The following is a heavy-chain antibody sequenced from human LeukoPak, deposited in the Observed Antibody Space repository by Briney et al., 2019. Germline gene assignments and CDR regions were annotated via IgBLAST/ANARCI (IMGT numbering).Heavy chain of an antibody. CDR2: INHSGST. CDR1: GGSFSGYY. D-gene: IGHD2-2*01. CDR3: ARPGDCSSTSCSGYMDV. J-gene: IGHJ6*03. V-gene: IGHV4-34*01. Sequence: SETLSLTCAVCGGSFSGYYWSWIRQPPGKGLDWIGEINHSGSTNYNPSLKSRVTISVDTSKNQFSLKLSSVTAADTAVYYCARPGDCSSTSCSGYMDVWGKGTTVTVSS.